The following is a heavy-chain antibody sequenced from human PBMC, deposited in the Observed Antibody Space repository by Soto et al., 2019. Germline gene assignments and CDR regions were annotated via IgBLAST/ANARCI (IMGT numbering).Heavy chain of an antibody. CDR3: AKDVGRWVETLDY. CDR2: ISGSGGGT. Sequence: EVQLLESGGGLVQPGGSLRLSCVGSGFTFTSSGMSWVRQAPGKGLEWVAGISGSGGGTYYADSVRVRFTISRDISKNTVYLQMNGQRAEDTAVYYCAKDVGRWVETLDYWGQGTRVTVSS. CDR1: GFTFTSSG. V-gene: IGHV3-23*01. D-gene: IGHD2-21*02. J-gene: IGHJ4*02.